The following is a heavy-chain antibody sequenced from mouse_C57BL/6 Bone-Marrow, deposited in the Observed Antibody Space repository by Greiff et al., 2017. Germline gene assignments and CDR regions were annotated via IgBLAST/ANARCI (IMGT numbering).Heavy chain of an antibody. CDR1: GFNIKDYY. V-gene: IGHV14-2*01. CDR2: IDPEDGDT. D-gene: IGHD1-1*01. J-gene: IGHJ2*01. Sequence: VQLQQSGAELVKPGASVKLSCTASGFNIKDYYMHWVKQRTEQGLEWIGRIDPEDGDTKYAPKFQGKATITADTSSNTAYLQLSSLTSEDTAVYYCARDGSSYKYCDYWGQGTTLTVSA. CDR3: ARDGSSYKYCDY.